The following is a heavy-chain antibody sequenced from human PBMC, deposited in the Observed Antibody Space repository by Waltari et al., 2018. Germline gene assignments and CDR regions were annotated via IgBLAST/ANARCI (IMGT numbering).Heavy chain of an antibody. V-gene: IGHV3-23*01. CDR1: GFTFSSYA. J-gene: IGHJ4*02. CDR3: AKAPKPQWLVLNHYFDY. CDR2: ISGSGGST. Sequence: EVQLLESGGGLVQPGGSLRLSCAASGFTFSSYAMSWVRPAPGKGLEWVSAISGSGGSTYYADSVKGRFTISRDNSKNTLYLQMNSLRAEDTAVYYCAKAPKPQWLVLNHYFDYWGQGTLVTVSS. D-gene: IGHD6-19*01.